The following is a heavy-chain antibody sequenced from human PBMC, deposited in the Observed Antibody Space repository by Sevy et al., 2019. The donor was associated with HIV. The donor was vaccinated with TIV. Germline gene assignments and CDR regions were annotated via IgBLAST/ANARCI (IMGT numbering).Heavy chain of an antibody. CDR1: GGSFSGYY. D-gene: IGHD2-2*01. V-gene: IGHV4-34*01. CDR2: INHSGST. CDR3: ARIVVVPAASGSGWFDP. J-gene: IGHJ5*02. Sequence: SETLSLTCAVYGGSFSGYYWSWIRQPPGQGLEWIGEINHSGSTNYNPSLKSRVTISVDTSKNQFSLKLSSVTAADTAVYYCARIVVVPAASGSGWFDPWGQGTLVTVSS.